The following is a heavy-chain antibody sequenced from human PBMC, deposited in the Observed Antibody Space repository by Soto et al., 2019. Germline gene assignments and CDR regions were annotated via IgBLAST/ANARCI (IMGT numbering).Heavy chain of an antibody. D-gene: IGHD4-17*01. CDR3: ARRYGDAVDF. Sequence: SETLSLTCTVSGASISSYYWSWIRQPPGKGLEWIGYIFYSGSTNYNPSLKSRVTISVDTSKNQFSLKLSSVTAADTAVYYCARRYGDAVDFWGQGTLVTVSS. CDR1: GASISSYY. CDR2: IFYSGST. J-gene: IGHJ4*02. V-gene: IGHV4-59*01.